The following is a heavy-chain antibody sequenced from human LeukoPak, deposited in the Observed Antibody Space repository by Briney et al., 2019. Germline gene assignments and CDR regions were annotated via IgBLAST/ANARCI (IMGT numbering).Heavy chain of an antibody. J-gene: IGHJ4*02. D-gene: IGHD2-21*02. CDR2: IYTSGST. V-gene: IGHV4-61*02. CDR1: CGSISSGRYY. CDR3: ARYCGGDCYSYYFDY. Sequence: SQTLSLTCTVSCGSISSGRYYWSWIRQPAGKGREWIGRIYTSGSTNYNRSLKSRVTISVDTPKHQFPVKLSSVTAANTAVYYCARYCGGDCYSYYFDYWGQGTLVTVSS.